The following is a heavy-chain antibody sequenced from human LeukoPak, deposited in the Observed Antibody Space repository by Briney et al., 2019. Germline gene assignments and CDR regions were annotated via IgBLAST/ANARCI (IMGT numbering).Heavy chain of an antibody. CDR3: LMGAAAGTGYYYGMDV. J-gene: IGHJ6*02. V-gene: IGHV1-2*02. Sequence: GASVKVSCKASGYTFTGYYMHWVRQAPGQGLEWMGWINPNSGGTNYAQKFQGRVTMTRDTSISTAYMELSRLRSDDTAVYYCLMGAAAGTGYYYGMDVWGQGTTVTVSS. CDR2: INPNSGGT. D-gene: IGHD6-13*01. CDR1: GYTFTGYY.